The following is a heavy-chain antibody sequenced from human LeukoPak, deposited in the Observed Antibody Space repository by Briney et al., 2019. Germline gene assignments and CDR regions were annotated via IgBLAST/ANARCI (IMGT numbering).Heavy chain of an antibody. CDR3: ARRVDTASFPAAASHFDY. Sequence: GESLKISCKGSGYSFTSFCIAWVRQMPGQGLEWMGSIYPGDSDIRYSPSFQGQVTISADKSISTAYLQWSSLKASDTAMYYCARRVDTASFPAAASHFDYWGQGTLVTVSS. CDR1: GYSFTSFC. D-gene: IGHD5-18*01. J-gene: IGHJ4*02. V-gene: IGHV5-51*01. CDR2: IYPGDSDI.